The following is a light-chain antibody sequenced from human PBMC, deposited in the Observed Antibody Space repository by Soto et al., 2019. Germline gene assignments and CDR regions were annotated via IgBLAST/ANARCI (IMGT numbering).Light chain of an antibody. CDR3: CSYAGSYTYV. CDR2: DVI. J-gene: IGLJ1*01. Sequence: QSALTQPRSVSGSPGQSVTISCTGTSSDVGGYQYVSWYQQHPGKAPKLIIYDVIKRPSGVPDRFSGSKSGNTASLTISGLQAEDDSDYYCCSYAGSYTYVFGTGTKLTVL. V-gene: IGLV2-11*01. CDR1: SSDVGGYQY.